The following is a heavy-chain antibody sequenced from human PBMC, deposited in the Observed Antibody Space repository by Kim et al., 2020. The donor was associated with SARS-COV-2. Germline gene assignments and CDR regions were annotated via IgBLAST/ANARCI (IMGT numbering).Heavy chain of an antibody. CDR2: IDPSDSYT. V-gene: IGHV5-10-1*01. D-gene: IGHD6-13*01. CDR3: ARTMVRYSSSWYYYYGMDV. J-gene: IGHJ6*02. Sequence: GESLKISCKGSGYSFTSYWISWVRQMPGKGLEWMGRIDPSDSYTNYSPSFQGHVTISADKSISTAYLQWSSLKASDTAMYYCARTMVRYSSSWYYYYGMDVWGQGTTVTVSS. CDR1: GYSFTSYW.